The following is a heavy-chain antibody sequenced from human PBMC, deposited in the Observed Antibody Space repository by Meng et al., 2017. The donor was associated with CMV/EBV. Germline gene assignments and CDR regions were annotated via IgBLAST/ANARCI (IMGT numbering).Heavy chain of an antibody. Sequence: GSLRLSCAVYGGSFSGYYWSWIRQPPGKGLEWIGEINHSGSTYYNPSLKSRVTISVDTSKNQFSLKLSSVTAADTAVYYCARQDKLSEIDYWGQGTLVTVSS. CDR2: INHSGST. J-gene: IGHJ4*02. CDR1: GGSFSGYY. D-gene: IGHD2-15*01. CDR3: ARQDKLSEIDY. V-gene: IGHV4-34*01.